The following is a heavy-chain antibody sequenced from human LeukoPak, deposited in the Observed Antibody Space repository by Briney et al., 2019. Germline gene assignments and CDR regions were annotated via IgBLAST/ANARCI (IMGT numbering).Heavy chain of an antibody. CDR2: VYYSGRS. CDR3: ARSIVVAGIVSDYYYYAMDV. V-gene: IGHV4-59*08. D-gene: IGHD6-19*01. J-gene: IGHJ6*02. CDR1: GGSISSYY. Sequence: SETLSLTCTVSGGSISSYYWSWIRQPPGKGLEWIGYVYYSGRSNYNPSLKSRVTISVDTSKNQFSLKLSSVTAADTAVYYCARSIVVAGIVSDYYYYAMDVWGQGTTVIVSS.